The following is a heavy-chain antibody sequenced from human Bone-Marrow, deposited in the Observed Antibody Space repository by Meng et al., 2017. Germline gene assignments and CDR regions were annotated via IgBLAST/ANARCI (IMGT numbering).Heavy chain of an antibody. CDR3: ARDEDISAAGYLLGDF. CDR1: RYTFAASW. Sequence: HVEWMRSGPEGKKPGGSVEVSCKASRYTFAASWIQWGRQAPGQGFEWMGRIDPNSDNTHNAQKFQGRVTMTRDTSISTAYMELSGLRSDDTAVYYCARDEDISAAGYLLGDFWGQGTLVTVSS. D-gene: IGHD6-13*01. V-gene: IGHV1-2*06. J-gene: IGHJ4*02. CDR2: IDPNSDNT.